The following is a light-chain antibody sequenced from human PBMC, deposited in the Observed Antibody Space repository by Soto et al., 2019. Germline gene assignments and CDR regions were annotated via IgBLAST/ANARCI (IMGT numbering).Light chain of an antibody. CDR2: GAF. CDR3: QQYKNWPPLT. Sequence: EIVMTQSPATLSVSPGETATLSCRASQSVSYNLAWYQQKPGQGPRLLIYGAFTRATGIPARFCGSGAGTDVTLTISSLQSEDFAVVYCQQYKNWPPLTFGGGTKVEIK. J-gene: IGKJ4*01. V-gene: IGKV3-15*01. CDR1: QSVSYN.